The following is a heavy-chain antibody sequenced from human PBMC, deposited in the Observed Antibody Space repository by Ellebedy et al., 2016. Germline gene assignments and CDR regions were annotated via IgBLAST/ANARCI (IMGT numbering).Heavy chain of an antibody. V-gene: IGHV3-23*01. Sequence: GESLKISCAASGFTFSSYAMSWVRQAPGKGLEWVSAISGSGGSTYYADSVKGRFTISRDNSKNSLYLQMNSLRAEDTAVYYCARDWASTVVTPHDYWGQGTLVTVSS. J-gene: IGHJ4*02. D-gene: IGHD4-23*01. CDR2: ISGSGGST. CDR3: ARDWASTVVTPHDY. CDR1: GFTFSSYA.